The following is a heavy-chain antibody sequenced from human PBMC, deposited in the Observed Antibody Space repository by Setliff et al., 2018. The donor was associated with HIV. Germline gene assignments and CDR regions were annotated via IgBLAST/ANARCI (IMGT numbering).Heavy chain of an antibody. D-gene: IGHD3-3*01. CDR1: GFTFSIHA. CDR2: ISGRGGNT. V-gene: IGHV3-23*01. CDR3: AKGSGKITIYYYYMDV. J-gene: IGHJ6*03. Sequence: GGSLRLSCAAPGFTFSIHAMSWVRQAPGKGLEWGSAISGRGGNTYYADSVKGRFTVSRDNSKNTLYLQMNSLRAEDTAVYYCAKGSGKITIYYYYMDVWGKGTTVTVSS.